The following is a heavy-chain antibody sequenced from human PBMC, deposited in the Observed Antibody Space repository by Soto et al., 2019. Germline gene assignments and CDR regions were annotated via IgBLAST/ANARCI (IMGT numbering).Heavy chain of an antibody. V-gene: IGHV4-4*02. D-gene: IGHD6-19*01. CDR3: ARGAAVPGETGRFDY. J-gene: IGHJ4*02. CDR2: IYHSGSA. CDR1: GDSISSNVW. Sequence: QVQLQESGPGLVRPSGTLSLTCAVSGDSISSNVWWSWVRQPPGKGLEWIGEIYHSGSANFNPSLQSRVTMSVDTSKNQFSLKLNSVTAADTAMYYCARGAAVPGETGRFDYWGQGTLVSVSS.